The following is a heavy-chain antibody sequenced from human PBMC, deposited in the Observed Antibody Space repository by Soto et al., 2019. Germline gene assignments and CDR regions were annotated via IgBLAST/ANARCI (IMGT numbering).Heavy chain of an antibody. V-gene: IGHV3-21*01. D-gene: IGHD7-27*01. CDR3: ARDIRAGETTYAFDI. J-gene: IGHJ3*02. CDR2: ISSSSSYI. CDR1: GFTFSSYS. Sequence: GGSLRLSCAASGFTFSSYSMNWVRQAPGKGLEWVSSISSSSSYIYYADSVKGRFTISRDNAKNSLYLQMNSLRAEDTAVYYCARDIRAGETTYAFDIWGQGTMVTVSS.